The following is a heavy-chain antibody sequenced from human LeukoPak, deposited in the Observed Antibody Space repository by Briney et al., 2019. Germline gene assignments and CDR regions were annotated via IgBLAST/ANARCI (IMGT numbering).Heavy chain of an antibody. Sequence: SETLSLTCTVSGGSISSSSHYWGWIRQPPGKGLEWIGSMYYSGSTYYNPSLKSRVTISVDTSKNQFSPKLSSVTAADTAVYYCAREGPGSDYWGQGTLVTVSS. V-gene: IGHV4-39*02. CDR1: GGSISSSSHY. CDR3: AREGPGSDY. CDR2: MYYSGST. J-gene: IGHJ4*02. D-gene: IGHD1-26*01.